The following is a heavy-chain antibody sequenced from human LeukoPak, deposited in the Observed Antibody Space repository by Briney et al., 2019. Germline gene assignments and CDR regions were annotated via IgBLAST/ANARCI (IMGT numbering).Heavy chain of an antibody. J-gene: IGHJ4*02. CDR1: GFTFSNYG. V-gene: IGHV3-30*18. CDR2: ISYDGSNK. CDR3: AKDVGEVRWSLDF. D-gene: IGHD5-24*01. Sequence: GSLRLSCAFSGFTFSNYGMHWVRQAPGKGLEWVALISYDGSNKYYSESVKGRFTISRDNSKNTPYLQMNSLRADDTAAYYCAKDVGEVRWSLDFWGQGTLVTVSS.